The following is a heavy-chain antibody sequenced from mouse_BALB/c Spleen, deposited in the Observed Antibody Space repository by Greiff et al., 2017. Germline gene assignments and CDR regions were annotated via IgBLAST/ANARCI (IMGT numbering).Heavy chain of an antibody. J-gene: IGHJ1*01. Sequence: QVQLQQPGAELVKPGASVKLSCKASGYTFTSYWLHWVKQRPGQGLEWIGEINPSNGRTNYNEKFKSKATLTVDKSSSTAYMQLSSLTSEDSAVYDCARPTTVVATPDWYFEVWGAGTTVTVPS. D-gene: IGHD1-1*01. CDR1: GYTFTSYW. CDR3: ARPTTVVATPDWYFEV. V-gene: IGHV1S81*02. CDR2: INPSNGRT.